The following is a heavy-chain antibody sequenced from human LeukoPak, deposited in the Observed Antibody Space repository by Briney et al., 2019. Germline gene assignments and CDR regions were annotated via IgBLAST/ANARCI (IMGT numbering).Heavy chain of an antibody. CDR2: ISSSSSYI. CDR1: GFTFSSYS. J-gene: IGHJ3*02. CDR3: ARDRGGFLEWLLNPKDAFDI. D-gene: IGHD3-3*01. Sequence: PGGSLRLSCAAAGFTFSSYSMNWLRQAPGKGLEWVSSISSSSSYIYYADSVKGRFTISRDNAKNSLYLQMNSLRAEDTAVYYCARDRGGFLEWLLNPKDAFDIWGQGTMVTVSS. V-gene: IGHV3-21*01.